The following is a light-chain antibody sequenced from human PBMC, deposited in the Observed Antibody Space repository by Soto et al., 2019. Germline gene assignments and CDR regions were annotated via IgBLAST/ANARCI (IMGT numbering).Light chain of an antibody. CDR2: DAS. CDR3: QQYDNLPASP. J-gene: IGKJ5*01. CDR1: PDISNY. V-gene: IGKV1-33*01. Sequence: DIQMTQSPSSLSASVGDRVTITCQASPDISNYLTWYQQKPGKAPKLLIYDASNFETGVPSRFSGSRAGTDFTFTISNLQLEDIATYYCQQYDNLPASPFGQGTRLELK.